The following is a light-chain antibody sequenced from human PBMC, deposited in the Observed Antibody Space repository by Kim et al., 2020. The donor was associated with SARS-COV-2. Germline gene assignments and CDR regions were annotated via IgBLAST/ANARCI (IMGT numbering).Light chain of an antibody. CDR2: SNN. CDR3: ATWDDSLNGYWV. CDR1: SSNIGSNT. J-gene: IGLJ3*02. Sequence: QRVTISCSRNSSNIGSNTVNWYQQLPGTAPKLLIYSNNQRPSGVPDRFSGSRYGTSASLAISGLQSEDEADYYCATWDDSLNGYWVFGGGTQLTVL. V-gene: IGLV1-44*01.